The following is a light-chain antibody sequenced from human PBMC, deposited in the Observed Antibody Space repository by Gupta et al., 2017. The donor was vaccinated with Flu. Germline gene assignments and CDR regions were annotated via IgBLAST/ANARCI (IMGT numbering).Light chain of an antibody. J-gene: IGKJ1*01. CDR1: QAVRNS. V-gene: IGKV1-16*02. Sequence: GDRVTITCRASQAVRNSLAWFQQKPGKAPKSLIYDFSTLQSGVPSKFSGSGSETEFTLTIDSLQPEDFATYYCQQYHIYPPTFGHGTKVDFK. CDR2: DFS. CDR3: QQYHIYPPT.